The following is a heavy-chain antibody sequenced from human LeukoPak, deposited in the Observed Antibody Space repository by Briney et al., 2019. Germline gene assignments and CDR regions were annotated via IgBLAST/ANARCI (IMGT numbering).Heavy chain of an antibody. CDR3: TGRMVRDYFDY. V-gene: IGHV3-53*01. CDR1: GFTVSSNY. D-gene: IGHD3-10*01. J-gene: IGHJ4*02. Sequence: PGGSLRLSCAASGFTVSSNYMSWVRQAPGKGLEWVSVIYSGGSTYYADSVKGRFTISRDNSKNTLYLQMNSLRAEDTAVYYCTGRMVRDYFDYWGQGTLVTVSS. CDR2: IYSGGST.